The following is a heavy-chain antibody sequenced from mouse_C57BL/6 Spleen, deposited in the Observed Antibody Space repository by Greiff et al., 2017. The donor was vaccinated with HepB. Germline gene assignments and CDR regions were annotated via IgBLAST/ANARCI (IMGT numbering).Heavy chain of an antibody. Sequence: EVLLVESGGGLVQPGGSLSLSCAASGFTFTDYYMSWVRQPPGKALEWLGFIRNKANGYTTEYSVSVKGRFTISRDNSQSILYLEMHALGAEDSATYYCARFPFDYWGKGTTLTVSS. CDR3: ARFPFDY. J-gene: IGHJ2*01. CDR2: IRNKANGYTT. V-gene: IGHV7-3*01. CDR1: GFTFTDYY.